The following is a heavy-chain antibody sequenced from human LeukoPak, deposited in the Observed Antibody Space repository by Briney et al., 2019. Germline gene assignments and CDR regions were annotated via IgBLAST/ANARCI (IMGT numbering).Heavy chain of an antibody. J-gene: IGHJ5*02. CDR1: GFTFSSYG. Sequence: GGSLRLSCAASGFTFSSYGMHWVRQAPGKGLEWVAFIRYDGSNKYYADSVKGRFTISRDNSKNTLYLQMNSLRAEDTAVYYCAKDGSRIAARPDNWFDPWGQGTLVTVSS. CDR3: AKDGSRIAARPDNWFDP. V-gene: IGHV3-30*02. D-gene: IGHD6-6*01. CDR2: IRYDGSNK.